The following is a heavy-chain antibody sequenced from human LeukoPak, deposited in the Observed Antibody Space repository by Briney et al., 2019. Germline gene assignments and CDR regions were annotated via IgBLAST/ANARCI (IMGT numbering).Heavy chain of an antibody. V-gene: IGHV4-34*01. J-gene: IGHJ5*02. D-gene: IGHD2-15*01. CDR1: GGSFSGYY. CDR3: ARGRGFFVVVVAATYGWFDP. CDR2: INHSGST. Sequence: PSETLSLTCAVYGGSFSGYYWSWIRQPPGKELEWIGEINHSGSTNYNPSLKSRVTISVDTSKNQFSLKLSSVTAADTAVYYCARGRGFFVVVVAATYGWFDPWGQGTLVTVSS.